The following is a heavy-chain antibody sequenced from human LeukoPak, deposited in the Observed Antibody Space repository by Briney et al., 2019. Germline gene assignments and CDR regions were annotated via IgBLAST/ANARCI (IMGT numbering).Heavy chain of an antibody. CDR3: SRDVSGDGRVYIDR. CDR2: IDPKNGHT. V-gene: IGHV1-2*02. J-gene: IGHJ4*02. Sequence: ASVKVSCKASGYNFNAYNIQWVRQARGLGLEWMGWIDPKNGHTTYAEKFKGRVMVTRDTSITAVYMELRSLRSDDTAVYYCSRDVSGDGRVYIDRWGPGTSVSVSS. D-gene: IGHD6-19*01. CDR1: GYNFNAYN.